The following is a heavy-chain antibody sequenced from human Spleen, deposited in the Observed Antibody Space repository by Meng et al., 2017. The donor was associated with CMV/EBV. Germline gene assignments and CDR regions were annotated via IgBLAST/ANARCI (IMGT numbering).Heavy chain of an antibody. CDR3: ARDRHRRFLEWLFAPNWFDP. Sequence: GESLKISCAASGFTFSGYSMNWVRQAPGKGLDWVSSISGSSSDIYYADSVKGRFTISRDNAKNSLYLQMSSLRAEDTAVYYCARDRHRRFLEWLFAPNWFDPWGQGTLVTVSS. CDR2: ISGSSSDI. CDR1: GFTFSGYS. V-gene: IGHV3-21*01. J-gene: IGHJ5*02. D-gene: IGHD3-3*01.